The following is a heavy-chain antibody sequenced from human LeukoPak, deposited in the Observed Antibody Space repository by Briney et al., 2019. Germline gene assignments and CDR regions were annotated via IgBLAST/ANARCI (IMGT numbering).Heavy chain of an antibody. V-gene: IGHV3-23*01. CDR1: GFTFSSYA. D-gene: IGHD4-11*01. CDR3: AKGSVPGMTTVTPFDY. J-gene: IGHJ4*02. Sequence: GGSLRLSCAASGFTFSSYAMSWVRQAPGKGLEWVSAISGSGGSTYYADSVKGRFTISRDNSKNTLYLQMNSLRAEDTAVYYCAKGSVPGMTTVTPFDYWGQGTLVTVSS. CDR2: ISGSGGST.